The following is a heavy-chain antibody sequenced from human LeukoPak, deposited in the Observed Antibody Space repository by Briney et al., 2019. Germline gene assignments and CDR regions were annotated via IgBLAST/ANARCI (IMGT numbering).Heavy chain of an antibody. V-gene: IGHV4-4*09. Sequence: SETLSLTCTVSGGSISTYYWSWIRQPPGEGLEWIGYIYTSGSTNYNPSLKSRVTVSLDTSKSQFSLNLSSVTAADTAVYYCARLRWSSSWFADFDYWGQGALISVSA. J-gene: IGHJ4*02. CDR2: IYTSGST. CDR3: ARLRWSSSWFADFDY. CDR1: GGSISTYY. D-gene: IGHD6-13*01.